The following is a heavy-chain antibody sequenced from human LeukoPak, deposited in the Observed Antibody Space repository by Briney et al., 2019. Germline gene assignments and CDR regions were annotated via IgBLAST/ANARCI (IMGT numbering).Heavy chain of an antibody. Sequence: GESLKISCKGSGYSFTSYWIGWVRQMPGKGLEWMGIIYPGDSDTRYSPSFQGQVTISADKSISTAYLQWSSPKASDTAMYYCARRDETLGYCSSTSCYSQAVDYWGQGTLVTVSS. D-gene: IGHD2-2*01. V-gene: IGHV5-51*01. CDR3: ARRDETLGYCSSTSCYSQAVDY. CDR1: GYSFTSYW. CDR2: IYPGDSDT. J-gene: IGHJ4*02.